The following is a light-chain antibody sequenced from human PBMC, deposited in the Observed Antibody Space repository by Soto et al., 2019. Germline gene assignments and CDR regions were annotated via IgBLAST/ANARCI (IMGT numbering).Light chain of an antibody. CDR1: QSVSSS. Sequence: ESVLTQSPATLSLSPGERATLSRRASQSVSSSLAWYQQKPGQAPRLLIYDASNRATGIPARFSGSGSGTDFTLTISSLEPEDFGVYYCQQGGYWPPIAFGQGTRLEIK. J-gene: IGKJ5*01. V-gene: IGKV3-11*01. CDR2: DAS. CDR3: QQGGYWPPIA.